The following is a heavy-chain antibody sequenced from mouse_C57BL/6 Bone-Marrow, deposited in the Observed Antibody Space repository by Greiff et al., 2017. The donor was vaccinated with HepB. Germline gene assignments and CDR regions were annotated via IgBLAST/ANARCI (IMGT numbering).Heavy chain of an antibody. CDR2: ISSGGSYT. J-gene: IGHJ3*01. V-gene: IGHV5-6-4*01. CDR1: GFTFSSYT. CDR3: TRDLAPGGFDY. Sequence: DVMLVESGGGLVKPGGSLKLSCAASGFTFSSYTMSWVRQTPEKRLEWVATISSGGSYTYYPDSVKGRFTISRDNAKNTLYLQMSSLKSEDNALYYCTRDLAPGGFDYWGQGTLVTVSA.